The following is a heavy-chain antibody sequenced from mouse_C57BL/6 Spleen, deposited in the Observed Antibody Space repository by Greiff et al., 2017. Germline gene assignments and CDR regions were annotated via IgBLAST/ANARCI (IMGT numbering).Heavy chain of an antibody. Sequence: VQLQQSGAELAKPGASVKLSCKASGYTFTSYWMHWVKQRPGQGLEWIGYINPSSGYTKYNQKFKDKATLTADKSSSTAYMLLSSLTYEDSAVDYCARGTTVVATPFDYWGQGTTLTVSS. D-gene: IGHD1-1*01. CDR2: INPSSGYT. CDR3: ARGTTVVATPFDY. V-gene: IGHV1-7*01. CDR1: GYTFTSYW. J-gene: IGHJ2*01.